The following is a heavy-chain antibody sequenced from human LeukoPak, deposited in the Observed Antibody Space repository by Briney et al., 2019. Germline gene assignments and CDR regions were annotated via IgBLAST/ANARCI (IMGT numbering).Heavy chain of an antibody. D-gene: IGHD6-13*01. CDR3: ARVYYSSSYDYWYFDL. Sequence: PSETLSLTCTVSGGSISSSSYYWGWIRQPPGKGLEWIGSIYYSGSTYYNPSLKSRVTISVDTSKNQFSLKLNSVTAADTAVYCCARVYYSSSYDYWYFDLWGRGALVTVSS. J-gene: IGHJ2*01. V-gene: IGHV4-39*07. CDR2: IYYSGST. CDR1: GGSISSSSYY.